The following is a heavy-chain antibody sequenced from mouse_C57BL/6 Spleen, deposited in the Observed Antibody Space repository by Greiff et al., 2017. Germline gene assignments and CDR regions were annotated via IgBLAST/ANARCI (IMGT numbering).Heavy chain of an antibody. CDR1: GFNIKDYY. V-gene: IGHV14-1*01. CDR2: IDPEDGDT. D-gene: IGHD1-1*01. CDR3: TTWDTTVVGGFDY. Sequence: VHVKQSGAELVRPGASVKLSCTASGFNIKDYYMHWVKQRPEQGLEWIGRIDPEDGDTEYAPKFQGKATMTADTSSNTAYLQLSSLTSEDTAVYYCTTWDTTVVGGFDYWGQGTTLTVSS. J-gene: IGHJ2*01.